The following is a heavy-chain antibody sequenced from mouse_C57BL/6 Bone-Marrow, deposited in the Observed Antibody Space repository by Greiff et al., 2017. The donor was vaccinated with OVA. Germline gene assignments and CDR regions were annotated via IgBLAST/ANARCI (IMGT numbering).Heavy chain of an antibody. V-gene: IGHV14-2*01. D-gene: IGHD2-3*01. J-gene: IGHJ1*03. CDR1: GFNIKDYY. Sequence: VQLQQSGAELVKPGASVKLSCTASGFNIKDYYMPWVKQRTEQGLEWIGRIDPEDGETKYAPKFQGKATITADTSSNTAYLQLSSLTSEDTAVYYCARWWLLRTYWYFDVWGTGTTVTVSA. CDR2: IDPEDGET. CDR3: ARWWLLRTYWYFDV.